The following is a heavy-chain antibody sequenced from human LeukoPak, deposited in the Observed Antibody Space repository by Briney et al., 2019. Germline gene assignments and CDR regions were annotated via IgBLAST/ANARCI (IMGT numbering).Heavy chain of an antibody. V-gene: IGHV3-23*01. J-gene: IGHJ6*03. Sequence: PGGSLRLSCAASEFTFNKHVMSWVRQAPGKGLEWVSAISDGGDNTYYADSVKGGFTISRDNSKNTLFLQMNSLRVDDTAVYYCARGQGTSYYYYMDVWGKGTTVTVSS. CDR3: ARGQGTSYYYYMDV. CDR1: EFTFNKHV. D-gene: IGHD3-10*01. CDR2: ISDGGDNT.